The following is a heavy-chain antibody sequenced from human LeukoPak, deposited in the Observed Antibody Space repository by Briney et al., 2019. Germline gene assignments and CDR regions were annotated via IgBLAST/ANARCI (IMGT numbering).Heavy chain of an antibody. CDR3: ARARIPPYTNVIVGALLFDC. Sequence: ASVKVSCKASGYTFTGYYMHWVRQAPGQGLEWMGWINPNSGGTNYAQKFQGRVTMTRDTSISTAYMELSRLRSDDTAVYYCARARIPPYTNVIVGALLFDCWGQGTLVTVSS. V-gene: IGHV1-2*02. CDR1: GYTFTGYY. D-gene: IGHD1-26*01. CDR2: INPNSGGT. J-gene: IGHJ4*02.